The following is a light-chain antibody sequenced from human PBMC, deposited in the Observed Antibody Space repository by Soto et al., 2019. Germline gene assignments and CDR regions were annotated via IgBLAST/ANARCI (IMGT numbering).Light chain of an antibody. CDR3: QQSYSAPFT. V-gene: IGKV1-39*01. CDR1: QSINSY. J-gene: IGKJ3*01. CDR2: AAS. Sequence: DIQMTQSQSSLSASVGDRVTITCRASQSINSYLNWYQQKPGKGPKVLIHAASSLQSGVPSRFRGSGSGTDFTLTISSLQPEDFATYYCQQSYSAPFTFGPGTKVDVK.